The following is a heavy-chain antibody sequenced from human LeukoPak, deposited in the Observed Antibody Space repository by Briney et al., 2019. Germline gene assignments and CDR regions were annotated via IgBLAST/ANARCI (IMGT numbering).Heavy chain of an antibody. Sequence: ASVKVSCKASGYTFTSYYMHWVRQAPGQGLEWMGIINPSGGSTSYAQKFQGRVTMTRDTSTSTVYMELSSLRSEDTAVYYCARDPSQCYDSSGYYRYYFDYWGQGTLVTVSS. CDR3: ARDPSQCYDSSGYYRYYFDY. CDR1: GYTFTSYY. J-gene: IGHJ4*02. CDR2: INPSGGST. V-gene: IGHV1-46*01. D-gene: IGHD3-22*01.